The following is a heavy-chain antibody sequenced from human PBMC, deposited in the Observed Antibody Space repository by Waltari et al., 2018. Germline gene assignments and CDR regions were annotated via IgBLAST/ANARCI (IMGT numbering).Heavy chain of an antibody. CDR3: ARDPYYYYGMDV. CDR2: IYSGGST. J-gene: IGHJ6*02. Sequence: EVQLVESGGGLIQPGGSLRLSCAASGFTVSSNYMSWVRQAPGKGLEWVSVIYSGGSTYNTDSVKGRFTISRDNSKNTLYLQMNSLRAEDTAVYYCARDPYYYYGMDVWGQGTTVTVSS. V-gene: IGHV3-53*01. CDR1: GFTVSSNY.